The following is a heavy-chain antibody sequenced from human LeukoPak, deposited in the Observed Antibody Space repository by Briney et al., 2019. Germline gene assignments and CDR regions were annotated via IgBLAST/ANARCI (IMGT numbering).Heavy chain of an antibody. CDR1: RGSIRTYY. V-gene: IGHV4-59*08. Sequence: SETLSLTCTVPRGSIRTYYWSWIRQSPGKGLEWIGYIYDSGTTKYNPSLKSRVTISVDTSKNQFSLKLSSVTAADTAVYYCARSGGNYYDTDALDIWGQGTMVTVSS. CDR2: IYDSGTT. J-gene: IGHJ3*02. D-gene: IGHD1-26*01. CDR3: ARSGGNYYDTDALDI.